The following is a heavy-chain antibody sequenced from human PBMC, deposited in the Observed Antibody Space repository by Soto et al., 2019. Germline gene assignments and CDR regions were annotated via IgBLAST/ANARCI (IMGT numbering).Heavy chain of an antibody. CDR3: ARETVVVAAGWFDP. D-gene: IGHD2-15*01. V-gene: IGHV1-3*01. CDR1: GYTFTSYA. CDR2: INPGSGTT. J-gene: IGHJ5*02. Sequence: ASVKVSCKASGYTFTSYAMHWVRQAPGQRLEWMGWINPGSGTTSYVQKFQGRVTMTRDTSTSTVYMDLGSLRSEDTAVYYCARETVVVAAGWFDPWGQGTLVTVSS.